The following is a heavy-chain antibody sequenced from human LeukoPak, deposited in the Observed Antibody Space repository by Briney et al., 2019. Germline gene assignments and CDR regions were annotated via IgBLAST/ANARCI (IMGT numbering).Heavy chain of an antibody. V-gene: IGHV3-23*01. Sequence: GGSLRLSCAASGFTFTSYSMNWVRQAPGKGLEWVSTISGGGGSTYYADSVKGWFTISRDNSKNTLYLQVNSLRAEDTAVYYCAKGGKWDVTPFDYWGQGTLVTVSS. J-gene: IGHJ4*02. CDR2: ISGGGGST. CDR1: GFTFTSYS. CDR3: AKGGKWDVTPFDY. D-gene: IGHD1-26*01.